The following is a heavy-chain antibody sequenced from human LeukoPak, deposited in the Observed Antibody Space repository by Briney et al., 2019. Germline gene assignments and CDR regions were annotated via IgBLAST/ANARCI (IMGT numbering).Heavy chain of an antibody. D-gene: IGHD3-9*01. CDR2: INYSGST. J-gene: IGHJ3*02. CDR3: ARQMLRYFDWFHTFDAFDI. V-gene: IGHV4-39*01. Sequence: SETLSLTCTVSGGSISSNSYYWGWIRQPPGKGLEWIGTINYSGSTYSNPSLKSRVTVSVDTSKNQFSLKLSSVTAADTAVYYCARQMLRYFDWFHTFDAFDIWGQGTMVTVSS. CDR1: GGSISSNSYY.